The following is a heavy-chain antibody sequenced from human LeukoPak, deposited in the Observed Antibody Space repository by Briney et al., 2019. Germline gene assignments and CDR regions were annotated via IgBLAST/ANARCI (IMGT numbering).Heavy chain of an antibody. CDR2: IDWDDDK. CDR1: GFSLSTSGMC. D-gene: IGHD3-3*01. Sequence: SGPTLVNPTQTLTLTCTFSGFSLSTSGMCVSWIRQPPGKALEWLARIDWDDDKYYSTSLKTRLTISKDTSKNQVVLTMTNMDPADTATYYCARINVLRFLEWSADYGMDVWGQGTTVTVSS. CDR3: ARINVLRFLEWSADYGMDV. V-gene: IGHV2-70*11. J-gene: IGHJ6*02.